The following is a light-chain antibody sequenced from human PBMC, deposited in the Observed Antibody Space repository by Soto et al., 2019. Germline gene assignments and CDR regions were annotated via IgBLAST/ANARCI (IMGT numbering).Light chain of an antibody. J-gene: IGKJ1*01. V-gene: IGKV1-5*01. CDR2: DAS. CDR1: QSISSW. Sequence: DSQNTQSPSTLSASVGDRVTITCRASQSISSWLAWYQQKPGKAPKLLIYDASSLESGVPSRFSGSGSGTEFTLTISSLQPDDFATYYCQQYNSYWTFGQGTKVDIK. CDR3: QQYNSYWT.